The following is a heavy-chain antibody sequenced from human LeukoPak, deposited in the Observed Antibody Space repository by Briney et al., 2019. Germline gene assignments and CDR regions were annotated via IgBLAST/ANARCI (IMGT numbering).Heavy chain of an antibody. CDR3: ARGAGNYYDSSGYYFLDY. Sequence: SSETPSLTCAVYGGSFSGYYWSWIRQPPGKGLEWIGEINHSGSTNYNPSLKSRVTISVDTSKNQFSLKLSSVTAADTAVYYCARGAGNYYDSSGYYFLDYWGQGTLVTVSS. V-gene: IGHV4-34*01. CDR2: INHSGST. J-gene: IGHJ4*02. CDR1: GGSFSGYY. D-gene: IGHD3-22*01.